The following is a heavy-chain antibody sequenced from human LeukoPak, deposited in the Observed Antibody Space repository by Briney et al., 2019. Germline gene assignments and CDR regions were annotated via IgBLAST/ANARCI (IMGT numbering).Heavy chain of an antibody. CDR1: GFTFSNYW. D-gene: IGHD3-22*01. CDR3: VRDANYHDGSNYYDVLDI. Sequence: GGSLRLSCAASGFTFSNYWMVWVRQAPGEGLEWVANIRGDGSRQYYLDSVKGRFTISRDNAKNSLYLQMSSLRADDAAVYYCVRDANYHDGSNYYDVLDIWGQGTMVTVSS. J-gene: IGHJ3*02. CDR2: IRGDGSRQ. V-gene: IGHV3-7*01.